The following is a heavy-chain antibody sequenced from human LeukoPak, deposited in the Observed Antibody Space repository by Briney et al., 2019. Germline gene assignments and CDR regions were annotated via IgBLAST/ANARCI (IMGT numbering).Heavy chain of an antibody. V-gene: IGHV3-53*01. CDR3: ARNLGRTSRDD. D-gene: IGHD3-16*01. Sequence: GGSLRLSCAASGFTVSSNYMSWVRQAPGKGLEWVSVIYSGSTTHYSDSVKGGFTISRDNSENTLYLQMNSLRAEDTAVYYCARNLGRTSRDDWGQGTLVTVSS. CDR1: GFTVSSNY. CDR2: IYSGSTT. J-gene: IGHJ4*02.